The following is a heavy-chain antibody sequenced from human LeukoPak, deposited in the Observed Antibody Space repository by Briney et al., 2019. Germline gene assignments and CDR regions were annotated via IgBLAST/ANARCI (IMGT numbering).Heavy chain of an antibody. CDR3: AREDGYNFSPYGAFDI. D-gene: IGHD5-24*01. CDR2: IIPIFGTA. CDR1: GGTFSRYA. Sequence: SVKVSCTASGGTFSRYAISWVRQAPGQGLEWMGGIIPIFGTANSAQKFQGRVTITTDESTSTAYMELSSLRSEDTAVYYCAREDGYNFSPYGAFDIWGQGTMVTVSS. V-gene: IGHV1-69*05. J-gene: IGHJ3*02.